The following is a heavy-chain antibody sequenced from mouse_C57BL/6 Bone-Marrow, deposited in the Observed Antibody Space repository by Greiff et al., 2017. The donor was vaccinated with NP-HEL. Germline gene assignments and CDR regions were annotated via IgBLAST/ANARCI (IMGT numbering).Heavy chain of an antibody. CDR1: GFTFSDYY. V-gene: IGHV5-12*01. J-gene: IGHJ3*01. CDR3: ANIYPYFY. Sequence: DVKLVESGGGLVQPGGSLKLSCAASGFTFSDYYMYWVRQTPEKRLEWVAYISNGGGSTYYPDTVKGRFTISRDNAKNTLYLQMSRLKSEDTAMYYCANIYPYFYWGQGTLVTVSA. D-gene: IGHD2-10*01. CDR2: ISNGGGST.